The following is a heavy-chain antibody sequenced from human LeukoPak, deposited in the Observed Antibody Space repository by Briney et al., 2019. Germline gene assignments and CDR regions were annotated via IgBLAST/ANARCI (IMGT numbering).Heavy chain of an antibody. D-gene: IGHD1-7*01. CDR1: GFTFSNAW. Sequence: PGGSLRLSCAASGFTFSNAWMSWVRQAPGKGLEWVGRIKSKSEDGTRDFAAPVKGRVTISRDESKNTVYLQMNSLKIEDTAVYYCAAGTGTSDFDYWGQGTLVTVSS. CDR3: AAGTGTSDFDY. V-gene: IGHV3-15*01. CDR2: IKSKSEDGTR. J-gene: IGHJ4*02.